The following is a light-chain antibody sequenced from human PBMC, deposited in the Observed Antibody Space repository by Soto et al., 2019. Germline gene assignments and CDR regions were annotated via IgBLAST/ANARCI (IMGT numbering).Light chain of an antibody. CDR3: QQYFTSPIP. J-gene: IGKJ5*01. CDR2: GAS. V-gene: IGKV3-11*01. Sequence: EIGLTQSPAILSLSQGEKATLSCRASQSVSGSLGWYQHKPGQAPRLLISGASNRASGIPARFSAWGSGTDFTLTISRVDPADFAFYYCQQYFTSPIPFGQGTRPAIK. CDR1: QSVSGS.